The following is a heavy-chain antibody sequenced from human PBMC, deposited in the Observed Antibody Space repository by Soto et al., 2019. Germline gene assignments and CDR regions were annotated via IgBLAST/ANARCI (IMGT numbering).Heavy chain of an antibody. J-gene: IGHJ4*02. D-gene: IGHD3-10*01. CDR3: AKDGRGSGSHYNSFGY. CDR1: GFTVGNNY. Sequence: EVQLVESGGGLIQPGGSLKLSCAASGFTVGNNYMSWVRQAPGKGLEWVSLIYSTGTTKYADSVKGRFTVSRDNANNTLYLQMNSLRAEDTSVYYCAKDGRGSGSHYNSFGYWSQGTLVPVSS. CDR2: IYSTGTT. V-gene: IGHV3-53*01.